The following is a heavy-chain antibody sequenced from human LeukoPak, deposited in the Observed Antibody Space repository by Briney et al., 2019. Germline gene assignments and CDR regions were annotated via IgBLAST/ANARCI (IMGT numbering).Heavy chain of an antibody. D-gene: IGHD5-18*01. CDR3: ARTTERGYSYGYFYYYYMDV. CDR2: VYYTGTT. V-gene: IGHV4-39*01. Sequence: SETLSLTCTVSGGSISSRNYYWGWIRQPPGKGLEWIGGVYYTGTTYSNPSLKSRVTISVDTSKNQFSLRLSSVTAADTAVYYCARTTERGYSYGYFYYYYMDVWGKGTTVTISS. CDR1: GGSISSRNYY. J-gene: IGHJ6*03.